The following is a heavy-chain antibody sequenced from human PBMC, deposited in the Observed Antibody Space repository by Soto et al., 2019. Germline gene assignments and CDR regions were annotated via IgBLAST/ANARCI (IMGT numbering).Heavy chain of an antibody. CDR1: GYTFTDHY. CDR2: INPHSGDT. D-gene: IGHD4-17*01. Sequence: QVQLVQSGAEVKKPGASVKVSYVASGYTFTDHYIHWVRQAPGQGLEWMGWINPHSGDTIYAQKCQCRVTLTRDTSISTAYMELSRLRSDDTAVYYCARGRTVNFYGMDVWGQGTTVTVSS. J-gene: IGHJ6*02. CDR3: ARGRTVNFYGMDV. V-gene: IGHV1-2*02.